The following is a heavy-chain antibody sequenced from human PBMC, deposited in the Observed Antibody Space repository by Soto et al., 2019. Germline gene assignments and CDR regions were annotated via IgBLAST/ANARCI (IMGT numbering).Heavy chain of an antibody. J-gene: IGHJ5*02. D-gene: IGHD1-26*01. CDR2: ISAYNGNT. CDR3: ARKEDYRGYYNWFDP. CDR1: GYTFTSYG. Sequence: QVQLVQSGAEVKKPGASVKVSCKASGYTFTSYGISWVRQAPGQGLEWMGWISAYNGNTNYAQKLQGRVTMTTDTSTSTAYRELRSLRSDDTAVYYCARKEDYRGYYNWFDPWGQGTLVTVSS. V-gene: IGHV1-18*01.